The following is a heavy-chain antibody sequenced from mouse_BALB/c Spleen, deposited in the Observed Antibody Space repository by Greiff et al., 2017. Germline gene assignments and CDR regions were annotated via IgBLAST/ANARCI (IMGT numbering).Heavy chain of an antibody. CDR1: GYTFTSYW. V-gene: IGHV1-5*01. CDR3: TRGAGTEAMDY. D-gene: IGHD4-1*01. CDR2: IYPGNSDT. J-gene: IGHJ4*01. Sequence: VQLQQSGTVLARPGASVKMSCKASGYTFTSYWMHWVKQRPGQGLEWIGAIYPGNSDTSYNQKFKGKAKLTAVTSTSTAYMELSSLTNEDSAVYYCTRGAGTEAMDYWGQGTSVTVSS.